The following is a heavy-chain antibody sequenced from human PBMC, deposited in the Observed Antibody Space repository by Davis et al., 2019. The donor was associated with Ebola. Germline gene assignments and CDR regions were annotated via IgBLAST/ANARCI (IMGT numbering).Heavy chain of an antibody. D-gene: IGHD3-22*01. V-gene: IGHV3-21*01. CDR3: ARDFDYYDSSGYSYYFDY. Sequence: GESLKISCAASGFTFSSYSMNWVRQAPGKGLEWVSSISSSSSSIYYADSVKGRFTISRDNAKNSLYLQMNSLRAEDTAVYYCARDFDYYDSSGYSYYFDYWGQGTLVTVSS. CDR1: GFTFSSYS. CDR2: ISSSSSSI. J-gene: IGHJ4*02.